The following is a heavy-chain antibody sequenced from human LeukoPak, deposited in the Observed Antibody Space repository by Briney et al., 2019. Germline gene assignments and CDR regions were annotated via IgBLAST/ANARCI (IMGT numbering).Heavy chain of an antibody. J-gene: IGHJ4*02. CDR3: ARGEMGATGY. CDR1: GFTLSSYS. Sequence: GGSLRLSCAPSGFTLSSYSMNWVRQAPGKGLEWVSYISSSRSTIYYADSVKGRFIISRDNAKNSLYLQMNSLRAEDTAVYYCARGEMGATGYWGQGTLVTVSS. CDR2: ISSSRSTI. D-gene: IGHD1-26*01. V-gene: IGHV3-48*01.